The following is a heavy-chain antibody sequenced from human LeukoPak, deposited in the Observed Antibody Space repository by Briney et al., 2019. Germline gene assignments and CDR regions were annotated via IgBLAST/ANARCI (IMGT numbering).Heavy chain of an antibody. CDR1: GFTFSSYR. D-gene: IGHD6-13*01. J-gene: IGHJ4*02. Sequence: KPGGSLRLSCATSGFTFSSYRMNWVRQAPGKRLEWVSSISSSSSHIYYADSVKGRFTIARDNAKNSLYLQMNSLRAEDTAVYYCARDQGGSAPAGPFDYWGQGTLVTVSS. CDR3: ARDQGGSAPAGPFDY. V-gene: IGHV3-21*01. CDR2: ISSSSSHI.